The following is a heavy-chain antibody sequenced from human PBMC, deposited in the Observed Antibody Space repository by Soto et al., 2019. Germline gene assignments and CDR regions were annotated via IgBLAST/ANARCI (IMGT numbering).Heavy chain of an antibody. J-gene: IGHJ4*02. D-gene: IGHD2-15*01. CDR1: GGSFSGYY. Sequence: XETLSLTCAVYGGSFSGYYWSWIRQPPGKGLEWIGEINHSGSTNYNPSLKSRVTISVDTSKNQFSLKLSSVTAADTAVYYCAKKKGYWYFDYLGQGTLVIVSS. CDR3: AKKKGYWYFDY. CDR2: INHSGST. V-gene: IGHV4-34*01.